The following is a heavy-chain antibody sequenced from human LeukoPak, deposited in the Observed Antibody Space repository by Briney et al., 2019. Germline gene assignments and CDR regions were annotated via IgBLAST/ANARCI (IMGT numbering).Heavy chain of an antibody. CDR1: GGSISSGDYY. Sequence: SETLSLTCTVSGGSISSGDYYWSWIRQPPGKGLEWIGYIYYSGSTNYNPSLKSRVTISVDTSKNQFSLKLSSVTAADTAVYYCARRYSSSRPFDYWGQGTLVTVSS. V-gene: IGHV4-61*08. J-gene: IGHJ4*02. D-gene: IGHD6-6*01. CDR2: IYYSGST. CDR3: ARRYSSSRPFDY.